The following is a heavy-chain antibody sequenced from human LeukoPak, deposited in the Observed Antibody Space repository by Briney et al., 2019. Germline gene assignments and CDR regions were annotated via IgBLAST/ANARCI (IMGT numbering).Heavy chain of an antibody. J-gene: IGHJ4*02. V-gene: IGHV1-18*01. CDR1: GYTFTSYG. CDR2: ISAYNGNT. CDR3: ARGTYCSSTSCYAAGFDY. D-gene: IGHD2-2*01. Sequence: ASVKVSCKASGYTFTSYGISWVRQAPGQGLEWMGWISAYNGNTNYAQKLQGRVTMTTDTSTSTAYMELSSLRSEDTAVYYCARGTYCSSTSCYAAGFDYWGQGTLVTVSS.